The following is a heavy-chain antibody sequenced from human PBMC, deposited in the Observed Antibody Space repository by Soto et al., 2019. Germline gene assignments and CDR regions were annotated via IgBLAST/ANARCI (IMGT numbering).Heavy chain of an antibody. CDR1: GFTFSSYE. D-gene: IGHD1-26*01. Sequence: PGGSLRLSCAASGFTFSSYEMNWVRQAPGKGLEWVSYISSSGSTIYYADSVKGRFTISRDNAKSSLYLQMNSLRAEDTAAYYCARDPQYSGSPLDAFDIWGQGTMVTVSS. CDR2: ISSSGSTI. V-gene: IGHV3-48*03. J-gene: IGHJ3*02. CDR3: ARDPQYSGSPLDAFDI.